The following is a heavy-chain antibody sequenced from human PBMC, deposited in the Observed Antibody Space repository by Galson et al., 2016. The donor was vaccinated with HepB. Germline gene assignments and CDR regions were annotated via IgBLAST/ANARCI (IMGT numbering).Heavy chain of an antibody. CDR1: GFIFDDYA. CDR2: ISWNSRHI. J-gene: IGHJ4*02. D-gene: IGHD4/OR15-4a*01. V-gene: IGHV3-9*01. Sequence: SLRLSCAASGFIFDDYALHWVRQAPGKGLEWVSVISWNSRHIGYAESVQGQFTISRDNAKNTLYLQMSGLRADDTALYFCARDPNAGGPSYFDSWGQGTLVSVSS. CDR3: ARDPNAGGPSYFDS.